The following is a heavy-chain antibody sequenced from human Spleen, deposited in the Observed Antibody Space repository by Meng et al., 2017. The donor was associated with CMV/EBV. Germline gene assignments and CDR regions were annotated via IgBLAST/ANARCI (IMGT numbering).Heavy chain of an antibody. Sequence: ASVKVSCKASGYTFTSYEINWVRQATGQGLEWMGWMNPNSGNTGYAQKFKGRVTITRNTSINTAYMELSSLRSEDTAVYYCARGLGASYFYGVDVWGLGTTVTVSS. CDR3: ARGLGASYFYGVDV. V-gene: IGHV1-8*03. J-gene: IGHJ6*02. D-gene: IGHD3-16*01. CDR1: GYTFTSYE. CDR2: MNPNSGNT.